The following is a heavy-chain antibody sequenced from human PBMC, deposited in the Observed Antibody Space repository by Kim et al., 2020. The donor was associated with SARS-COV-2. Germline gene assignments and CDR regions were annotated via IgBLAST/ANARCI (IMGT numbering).Heavy chain of an antibody. CDR1: GASISTYY. D-gene: IGHD1-26*01. CDR2: IHDSGST. Sequence: SETLSLTCTVSGASISTYYWSWIRQPPGKGLEWIGYIHDSGSTLYNPSLTSRVTISLDTSKNQFSLSLNSVTAADTAVYYCARGGASSKPFPYWGQGTLVTVSS. CDR3: ARGGASSKPFPY. V-gene: IGHV4-59*01. J-gene: IGHJ4*02.